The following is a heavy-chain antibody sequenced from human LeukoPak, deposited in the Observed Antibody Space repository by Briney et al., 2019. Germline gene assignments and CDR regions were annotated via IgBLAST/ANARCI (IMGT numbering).Heavy chain of an antibody. CDR3: ARFPVRFFWSGYYSPHFDY. CDR1: GFTFSSYA. V-gene: IGHV3-66*02. CDR2: IYSGGST. Sequence: GGSLRLSCAASGFTFSSYAMSWVRQAPRKGLEWVSVIYSGGSTYYADSVNGRFTISRDNSKNTLYLQMNSLRAEDTAVYYCARFPVRFFWSGYYSPHFDYWGQGTLVTVSS. D-gene: IGHD3-3*01. J-gene: IGHJ4*02.